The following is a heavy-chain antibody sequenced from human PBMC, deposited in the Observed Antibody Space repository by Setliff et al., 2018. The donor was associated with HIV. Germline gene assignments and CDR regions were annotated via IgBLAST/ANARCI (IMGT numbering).Heavy chain of an antibody. CDR3: VTSEPYNSSPFH. V-gene: IGHV1-18*01. D-gene: IGHD6-13*01. Sequence: ASVKVSCKASGYIFSSYGITWVRQAPGQGLEWMGWISAYSGNTNYAQKLQGRVTMTTDTSTNTASMELRRLRSNDTAVYYRVTSEPYNSSPFHWGQGTLVTVSS. CDR2: ISAYSGNT. J-gene: IGHJ4*02. CDR1: GYIFSSYG.